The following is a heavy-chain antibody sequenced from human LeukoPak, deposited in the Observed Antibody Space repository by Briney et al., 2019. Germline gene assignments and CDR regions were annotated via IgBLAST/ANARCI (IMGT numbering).Heavy chain of an antibody. CDR3: ATVIPRYSGSSVGAFDT. V-gene: IGHV3-23*01. J-gene: IGHJ3*02. CDR1: GFTFSSYA. Sequence: SGGSLRLSCAASGFTFSSYAMSWVRQAPGKGLEWVSGISGSGSSTYYADSVRGRFTISRDNSKNTLYLEMNSLRAEDTAVYYCATVIPRYSGSSVGAFDTWGQGTMVIVSS. D-gene: IGHD1-26*01. CDR2: ISGSGSST.